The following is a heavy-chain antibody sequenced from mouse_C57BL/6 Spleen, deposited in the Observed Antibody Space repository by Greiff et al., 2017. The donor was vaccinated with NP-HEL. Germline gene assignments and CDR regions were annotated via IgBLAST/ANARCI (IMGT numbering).Heavy chain of an antibody. CDR1: GFNIKDYY. J-gene: IGHJ1*03. V-gene: IGHV14-2*01. Sequence: VHVKQSGAELVKPGASVKLSCTASGFNIKDYYMHWVKQRTEQGLEWIGRIDPEDDETKYAPKFQGKATITADTSSNTAYLQLSSLTSGDTAVYYCARGGGDESSYWYFDVWGTGTTVTVSS. CDR3: ARGGGDESSYWYFDV. CDR2: IDPEDDET.